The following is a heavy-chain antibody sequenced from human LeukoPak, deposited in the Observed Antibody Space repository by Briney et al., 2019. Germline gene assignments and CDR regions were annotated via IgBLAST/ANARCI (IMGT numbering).Heavy chain of an antibody. Sequence: SVKVSCKASGGTFSSYAISWVRQAPGQGLEWMGGIIPIFGTANYAQKFQGRVTITADESTSTAYMELSSLRSEDTAVYYCARTLAAAGTHHVYWGQGTLVTVSS. V-gene: IGHV1-69*01. CDR2: IIPIFGTA. CDR3: ARTLAAAGTHHVY. D-gene: IGHD6-13*01. J-gene: IGHJ4*02. CDR1: GGTFSSYA.